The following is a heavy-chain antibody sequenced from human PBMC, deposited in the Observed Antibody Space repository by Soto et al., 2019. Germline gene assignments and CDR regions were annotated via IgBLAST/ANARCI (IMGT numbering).Heavy chain of an antibody. Sequence: SETLSLTCAVYGGSFSGYYWSWIRQPPGKGLEWIGEINHSGSTNYNPSLKSRVTISVDTSKNQFSLTLSSVTAADTAVYYCARVSGSSGWYRYYFDYWGQGTLVTVSS. CDR2: INHSGST. J-gene: IGHJ4*02. CDR1: GGSFSGYY. V-gene: IGHV4-34*01. D-gene: IGHD6-19*01. CDR3: ARVSGSSGWYRYYFDY.